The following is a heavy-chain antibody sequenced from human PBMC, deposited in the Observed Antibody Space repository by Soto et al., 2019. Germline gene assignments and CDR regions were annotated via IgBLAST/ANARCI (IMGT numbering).Heavy chain of an antibody. V-gene: IGHV3-21*01. J-gene: IGHJ4*02. CDR2: INGRSNYV. Sequence: LRVSCVFSGFTFSTYTMNWVRQAPGKGLEWVSSINGRSNYVYYADSVKGRFTISRDNAKNSLYLQMNRLRAEDTAIYYCAREDGVVGSSSAFDHWGLGTLVTVSS. CDR1: GFTFSTYT. CDR3: AREDGVVGSSSAFDH. D-gene: IGHD1-26*01.